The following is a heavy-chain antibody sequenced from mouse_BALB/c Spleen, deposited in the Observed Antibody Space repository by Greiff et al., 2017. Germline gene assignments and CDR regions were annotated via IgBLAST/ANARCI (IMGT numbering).Heavy chain of an antibody. V-gene: IGHV5-4*02. CDR1: GFTFSDYY. CDR3: ARADGSLYYYAMDY. D-gene: IGHD1-2*01. J-gene: IGHJ4*01. Sequence: EVQLVESGGGLVKPGGSLKLSCAASGFTFSDYYMYWVRQTPEKRLEWVATISDGGSYTYYPDSVKGRFTISRDNAKNNLYLQMSSLKSEDTAMYYCARADGSLYYYAMDYWGQGTSVTVSS. CDR2: ISDGGSYT.